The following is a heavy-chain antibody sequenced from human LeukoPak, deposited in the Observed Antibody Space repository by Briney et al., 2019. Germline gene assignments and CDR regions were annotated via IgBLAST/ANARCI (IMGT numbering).Heavy chain of an antibody. D-gene: IGHD1-14*01. J-gene: IGHJ6*03. Sequence: GGSLRLSCAASGFTVSSKYMSWVRQAPGKGPEWVSVIYSGGSTYYADSVKGRFTISRDNAKNTLYLQLNSLRAEDAAVYYCVRLEGSINRYYQFHMDVWGEGTTVTVSS. CDR3: VRLEGSINRYYQFHMDV. V-gene: IGHV3-53*01. CDR1: GFTVSSKY. CDR2: IYSGGST.